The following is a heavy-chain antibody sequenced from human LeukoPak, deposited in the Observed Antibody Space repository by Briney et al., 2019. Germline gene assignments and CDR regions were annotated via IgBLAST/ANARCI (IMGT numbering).Heavy chain of an antibody. CDR3: ARDRVYENWFDP. D-gene: IGHD5/OR15-5a*01. J-gene: IGHJ5*02. CDR1: GGSISSYY. CDR2: IYYSGST. Sequence: SETLSLTCTVSGGSISSYYWSWIRQPPGKGLEWIGYIYYSGSTNYNPSLKSRVTISVDTSKNQFSLKLSSVTAADTAAYYCARDRVYENWFDPWGQGTLVTVSS. V-gene: IGHV4-59*01.